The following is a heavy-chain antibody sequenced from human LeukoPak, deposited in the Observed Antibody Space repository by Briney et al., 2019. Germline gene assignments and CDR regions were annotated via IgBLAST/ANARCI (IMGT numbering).Heavy chain of an antibody. CDR1: GFTFSSYG. V-gene: IGHV3-33*08. J-gene: IGHJ4*02. Sequence: GGSLRLSCAASGFTFSSYGMHWVRQAPGKGLEWVAVIWYDGSNKYYADSVKGRFTISRDNSKNTLYLQMNSLRAEDTAVYYCARDIWGYYFDYWGQGTLVTVSS. CDR3: ARDIWGYYFDY. D-gene: IGHD3-16*01. CDR2: IWYDGSNK.